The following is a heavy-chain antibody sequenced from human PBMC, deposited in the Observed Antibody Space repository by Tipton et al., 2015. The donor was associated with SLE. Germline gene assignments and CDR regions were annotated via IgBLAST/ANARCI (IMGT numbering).Heavy chain of an antibody. CDR1: GYSFSRYW. V-gene: IGHV5-51*03. CDR2: IYPGDSDA. Sequence: VQLVQSGAEVKKPGESLEIPCKGSGYSFSRYWIGWVRQMPGKGLEWMGIIYPGDSDARYSPSFQGQVTISADKSISTAYLQWSSLKASDTAMYYCARRYSSSQYYFDYWGQGTLVTVSS. D-gene: IGHD6-6*01. CDR3: ARRYSSSQYYFDY. J-gene: IGHJ4*02.